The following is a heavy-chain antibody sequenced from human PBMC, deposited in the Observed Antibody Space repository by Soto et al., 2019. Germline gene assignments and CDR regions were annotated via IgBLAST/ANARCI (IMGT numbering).Heavy chain of an antibody. V-gene: IGHV1-2*02. CDR2: INPKSGGT. J-gene: IGHJ4*02. Sequence: WASVKVSCKASGYTFTDNYLHWVRQAPGQGLEWMGWINPKSGGTDSAQKFQGRVSMTRDTAISTAYMELTRLRYDDTAVYYCARAYSGSGSPKFWGQGTLVTVSS. CDR3: ARAYSGSGSPKF. D-gene: IGHD3-10*01. CDR1: GYTFTDNY.